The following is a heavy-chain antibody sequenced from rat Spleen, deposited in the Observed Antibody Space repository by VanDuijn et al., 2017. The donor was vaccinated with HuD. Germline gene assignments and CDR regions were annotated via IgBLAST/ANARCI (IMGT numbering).Heavy chain of an antibody. Sequence: EVQLVESGGGLVQPGGSLKLSCVASGFTFNNYWMTWIRQAPGRGLEWVASITNASGRTYYSDFVKGRFTISRDTAQNTLYLQMNSLRSEDTATYYCARERDTTDWDVMDAWGQGASVTVSS. CDR2: ITNASGRT. V-gene: IGHV5-31*01. CDR3: ARERDTTDWDVMDA. J-gene: IGHJ4*01. CDR1: GFTFNNYW. D-gene: IGHD1-6*01.